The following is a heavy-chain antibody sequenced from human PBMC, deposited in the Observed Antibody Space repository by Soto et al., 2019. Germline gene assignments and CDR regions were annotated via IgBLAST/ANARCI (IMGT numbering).Heavy chain of an antibody. V-gene: IGHV3-7*01. CDR2: IKQDGSEK. CDR1: GFTFSSYW. CDR3: AKRQHWGSLCSSTSRSCGFDY. Sequence: PGGSLRLSCAASGFTFSSYWMSWVRQAPGKGLEWVANIKQDGSEKYYVDSVKGRFTISRDNAKNSLYLQMNSLRAEDTAVYYCAKRQHWGSLCSSTSRSCGFDYWGQGTLVTVSS. D-gene: IGHD2-2*01. J-gene: IGHJ4*02.